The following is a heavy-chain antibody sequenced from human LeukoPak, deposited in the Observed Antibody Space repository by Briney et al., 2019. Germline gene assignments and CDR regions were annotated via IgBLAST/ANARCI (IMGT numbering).Heavy chain of an antibody. D-gene: IGHD5-18*01. CDR3: ARPRGYSGYSYGL. J-gene: IGHJ4*02. Sequence: ASVKVSCKASGYTFTGYYMHWVRQAPGQGLEWMGWINPNSGGTNYAQKFQGRVTMTRDTSISTAYMELSRLRSDDTAVYYCARPRGYSGYSYGLWGQGTLVTASS. V-gene: IGHV1-2*02. CDR1: GYTFTGYY. CDR2: INPNSGGT.